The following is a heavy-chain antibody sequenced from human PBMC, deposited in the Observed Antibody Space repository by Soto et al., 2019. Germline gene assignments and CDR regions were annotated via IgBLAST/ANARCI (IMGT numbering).Heavy chain of an antibody. CDR3: ASLGATDY. Sequence: ASVKVSCKASGYIFTDYYMHWVRQAPGQELGWMGWISAYNGNTNYAQKLQGRVTMTTDTSTSTAYMELRSLRSDDTAVYYCASLGATDYWGQGTLVTVSS. CDR2: ISAYNGNT. V-gene: IGHV1-18*04. D-gene: IGHD1-26*01. CDR1: GYIFTDYY. J-gene: IGHJ4*02.